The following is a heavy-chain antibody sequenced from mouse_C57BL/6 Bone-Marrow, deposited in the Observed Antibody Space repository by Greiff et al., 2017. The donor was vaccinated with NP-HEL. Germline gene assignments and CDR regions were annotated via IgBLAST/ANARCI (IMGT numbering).Heavy chain of an antibody. CDR1: GYSITSGYY. CDR3: ARRIYYGSSYVDWYFDV. V-gene: IGHV3-6*01. J-gene: IGHJ1*03. CDR2: ISYDGSN. D-gene: IGHD1-1*01. Sequence: EVKLMESGPGLVKPSQSLSLTCSVTGYSITSGYYWNWIRQFPGNKLEWMGYISYDGSNNYNPSLKNRISITRDTSKNQFFLKLNSVTTEDTATYYCARRIYYGSSYVDWYFDVWGTGTTVTVSS.